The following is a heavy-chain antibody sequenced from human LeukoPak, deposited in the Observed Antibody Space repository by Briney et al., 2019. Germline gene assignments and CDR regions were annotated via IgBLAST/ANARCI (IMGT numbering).Heavy chain of an antibody. CDR2: IRYDGSNK. Sequence: GGSLRLSCAASGFTFRSYGMHWVRQAPGKGLEWVAFIRYDGSNKYYADSVKGRFTISRDNSKNTLYLQMNSLRAEDTAVYYCAKGGQGSGYYRKGAFDIWGQGTMVTVSS. V-gene: IGHV3-30*02. J-gene: IGHJ3*02. CDR3: AKGGQGSGYYRKGAFDI. D-gene: IGHD3-22*01. CDR1: GFTFRSYG.